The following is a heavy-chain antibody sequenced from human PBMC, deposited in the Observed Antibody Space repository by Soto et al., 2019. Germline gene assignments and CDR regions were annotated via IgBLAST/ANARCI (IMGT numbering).Heavy chain of an antibody. D-gene: IGHD1-1*01. CDR3: AWTRSLQHFDYYGMDV. CDR1: GFSLSNARMG. J-gene: IGHJ6*02. V-gene: IGHV2-26*01. CDR2: IFSNDEK. Sequence: SGPTLVNPTETLTLTCTVSGFSLSNARMGVSWIRQPPGKALEWLAHIFSNDEKSYSTSLKSRLTISKDTSKSQVVLTMTNMDPVDTATYYCAWTRSLQHFDYYGMDVWGQGTTVTVSS.